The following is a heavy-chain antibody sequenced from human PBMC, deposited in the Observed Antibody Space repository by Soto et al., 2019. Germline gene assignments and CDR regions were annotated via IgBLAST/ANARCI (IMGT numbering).Heavy chain of an antibody. Sequence: QVQLVQSGAEVKKPGASVKVSCKASGYTFTSYDINWVRQATGQGLEWMGWMNPNSGNTGYAQKFQGRVTMTRNTSISKAYMELSSLRSEDTAVYYCARSPPHCSSTSCYSYYYYYYMDVWGKGTTVTVSS. CDR2: MNPNSGNT. V-gene: IGHV1-8*01. CDR3: ARSPPHCSSTSCYSYYYYYYMDV. J-gene: IGHJ6*03. D-gene: IGHD2-2*02. CDR1: GYTFTSYD.